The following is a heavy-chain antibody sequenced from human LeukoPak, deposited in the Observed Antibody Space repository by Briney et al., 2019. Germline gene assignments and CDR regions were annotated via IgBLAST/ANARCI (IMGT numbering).Heavy chain of an antibody. CDR3: ARGAWGEQQLPSDY. D-gene: IGHD6-13*01. J-gene: IGHJ4*02. CDR1: GFTFSSYS. V-gene: IGHV3-21*01. CDR2: ISSSSSYI. Sequence: PGGSLRLSGAASGFTFSSYSMNWVRQAPGKGLEWVSSISSSSSYIYYADSVKGRFTISRDNAKNSLYLQMNSLSAEDTAVYYCARGAWGEQQLPSDYWGQGTLVTVSS.